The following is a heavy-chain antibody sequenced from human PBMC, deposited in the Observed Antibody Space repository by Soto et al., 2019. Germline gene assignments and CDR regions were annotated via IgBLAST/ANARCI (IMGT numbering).Heavy chain of an antibody. CDR2: IYYSGST. J-gene: IGHJ3*02. Sequence: SESLSLTCTVSGGSISSYYGSWIRQPPGKGLEWIGYIYYSGSTNYNPSLKSRVTISVDTSKNQFSLKLSSVTAADTAVYYCARDLKYCSGGSCYYREAFDIWGQGTMVTVSS. V-gene: IGHV4-59*01. D-gene: IGHD2-15*01. CDR1: GGSISSYY. CDR3: ARDLKYCSGGSCYYREAFDI.